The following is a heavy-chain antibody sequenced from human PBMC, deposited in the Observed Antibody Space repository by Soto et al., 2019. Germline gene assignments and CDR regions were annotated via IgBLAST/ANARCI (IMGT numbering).Heavy chain of an antibody. J-gene: IGHJ2*01. CDR2: INPNSGGT. CDR1: GYTFTGYY. V-gene: IGHV1-2*04. Sequence: QVQLVQSGAEVKKPGASVKVSCKASGYTFTGYYMHWVRQAPGQGLEWMGWINPNSGGTNYAQKFQGWVTMTRDTSISTAYMELSRLRSDDTAVYYCARDLRKQGVRWGYWYFDLWGRGTLVTVSS. D-gene: IGHD6-6*01. CDR3: ARDLRKQGVRWGYWYFDL.